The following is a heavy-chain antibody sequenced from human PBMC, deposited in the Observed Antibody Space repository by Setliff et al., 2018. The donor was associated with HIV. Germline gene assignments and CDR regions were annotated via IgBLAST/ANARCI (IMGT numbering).Heavy chain of an antibody. V-gene: IGHV3-7*01. D-gene: IGHD3-22*01. Sequence: PGESLKISCAASGFTFSSYWMTWVRQAPGKGLEWVANIKEDGSDKYYVDSVKGRFTISRDNTKNSLYLQLNSLRAEDTAVYYCATSTLYFDSRGYREYFHHWGQGTLVTVSS. CDR3: ATSTLYFDSRGYREYFHH. J-gene: IGHJ1*01. CDR2: IKEDGSDK. CDR1: GFTFSSYW.